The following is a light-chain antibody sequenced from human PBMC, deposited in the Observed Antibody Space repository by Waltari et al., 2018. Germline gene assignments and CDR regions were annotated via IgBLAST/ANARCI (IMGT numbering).Light chain of an antibody. Sequence: SVLTQPPSASGTPGQRVTISCSGISSNIRGNSVNRYQPLPGTAPKLLIYATNHRPSGVPDRFSASMSGTSASLAISGLQSEDEADYYCAAWDASLFGPWVFGGGTRLTVL. CDR3: AAWDASLFGPWV. CDR2: ATN. J-gene: IGLJ3*02. V-gene: IGLV1-44*01. CDR1: SSNIRGNS.